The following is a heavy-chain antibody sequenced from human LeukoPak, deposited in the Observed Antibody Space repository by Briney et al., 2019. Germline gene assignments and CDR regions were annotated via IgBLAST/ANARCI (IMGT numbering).Heavy chain of an antibody. D-gene: IGHD4-17*01. CDR2: IYYSGST. V-gene: IGHV4-39*07. CDR1: GGSISSSSYY. J-gene: IGHJ6*03. Sequence: PSETLSLTCTVSGGSISSSSYYWGWIRQPPGKGLEWIGSIYYSGSTYYNPSLKSRVTISVDTSKNQFSLKLSSVTAADTAVYYCASHRYHYGDYYYYMDVWGKGTTVTVSS. CDR3: ASHRYHYGDYYYYMDV.